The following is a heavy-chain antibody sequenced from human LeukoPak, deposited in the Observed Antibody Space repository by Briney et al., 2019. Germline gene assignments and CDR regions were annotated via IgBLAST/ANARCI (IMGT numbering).Heavy chain of an antibody. V-gene: IGHV3-30*18. Sequence: PGGSLRLSCAASRFTFSYFAMHWVRQAPGKGLEWVAVLSDDGSNKFYADSVKGRFTISRDNSKNTLYLQMNSLRAEDMAFYYCAKDPHSSSWYYFDSWGQGTLVTVSS. D-gene: IGHD6-13*01. CDR2: LSDDGSNK. J-gene: IGHJ4*02. CDR3: AKDPHSSSWYYFDS. CDR1: RFTFSYFA.